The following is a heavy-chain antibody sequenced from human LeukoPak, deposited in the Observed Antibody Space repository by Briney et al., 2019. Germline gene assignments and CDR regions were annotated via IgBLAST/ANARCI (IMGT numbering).Heavy chain of an antibody. CDR3: ARFLIYYDSSGYHPYFDY. V-gene: IGHV4-30-4*01. Sequence: TLSLPCPVSGGSISSGDYYWSWIRPPPGKGLEWIGYIYYSGSTYYNPSLKSRVTISVDTSKNQFSLKLSSVTAADTAVYYCARFLIYYDSSGYHPYFDYWGQGTLVTVSS. J-gene: IGHJ4*02. CDR1: GGSISSGDYY. D-gene: IGHD3-22*01. CDR2: IYYSGST.